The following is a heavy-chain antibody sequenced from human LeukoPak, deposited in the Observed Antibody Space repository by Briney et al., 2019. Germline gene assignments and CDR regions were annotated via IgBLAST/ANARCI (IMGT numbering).Heavy chain of an antibody. D-gene: IGHD1-14*01. CDR2: IAVYHGNT. V-gene: IGHV1-18*01. Sequence: ASVKVSCKASGYTLSSFGISWVRQAPGQGLEWMGWIAVYHGNTNYAQKFQGRLTMTTDTSTSTAHMELRSLRSDDTALYYCARDQLVLPRGISGYWGQGTLVTVSP. CDR1: GYTLSSFG. J-gene: IGHJ4*02. CDR3: ARDQLVLPRGISGY.